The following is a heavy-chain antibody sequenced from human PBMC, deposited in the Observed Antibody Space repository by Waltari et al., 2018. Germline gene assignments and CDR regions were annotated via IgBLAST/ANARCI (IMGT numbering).Heavy chain of an antibody. Sequence: EVQLLESGGGLVQPGGSLRLSCAASGFTFSDHAMSRVRQAPGRGLEWVSAITGSGDRTYYAESLKGRFTVSRDKSKSTLYLQMNSLTAEDTAVYYCAKDWRRSLEYLDWLLFALDDWGQGTLVTVSS. CDR3: AKDWRRSLEYLDWLLFALDD. CDR2: ITGSGDRT. CDR1: GFTFSDHA. V-gene: IGHV3-23*01. J-gene: IGHJ4*02. D-gene: IGHD3-9*01.